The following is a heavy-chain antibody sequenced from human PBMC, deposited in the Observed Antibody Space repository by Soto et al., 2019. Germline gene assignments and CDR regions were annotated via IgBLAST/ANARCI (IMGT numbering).Heavy chain of an antibody. CDR3: ARRYSIAFDI. Sequence: QVQLQESGPGLVKPSETLSLTCTVSGGSISSYYWSWIRQPPGKGLEWIGYIFYSGSTNYNPSLKSRVTIAVDTSKNQFSLKLSSVTAADTAVYYCARRYSIAFDIWGQGTMVTVSS. J-gene: IGHJ3*02. D-gene: IGHD6-13*01. V-gene: IGHV4-59*08. CDR2: IFYSGST. CDR1: GGSISSYY.